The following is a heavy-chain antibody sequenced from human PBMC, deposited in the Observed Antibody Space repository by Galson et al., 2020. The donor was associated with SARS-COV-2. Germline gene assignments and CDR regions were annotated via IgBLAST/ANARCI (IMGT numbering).Heavy chain of an antibody. CDR2: IRGSGRIT. D-gene: IGHD5-12*01. J-gene: IGHJ5*02. CDR3: RKVPTGVSAKAWTWCGP. CDR1: GFTFSTYA. Sequence: GESLKISCAASGFTFSTYAMGWVRQAPGEGLDWVSSIRGSGRITYYAHSVRGRFIISRDNSNNALFLQMNSLRVEDTAVYDCRKVPTGVSAKAWTWCGPWGQGTLVTVSP. V-gene: IGHV3-23*01.